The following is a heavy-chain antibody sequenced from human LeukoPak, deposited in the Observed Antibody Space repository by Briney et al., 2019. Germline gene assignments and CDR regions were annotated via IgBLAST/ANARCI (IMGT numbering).Heavy chain of an antibody. CDR3: ARGAGSALDI. V-gene: IGHV3-7*04. CDR2: IKQDGSEK. J-gene: IGHJ3*02. Sequence: GGSLRLSCAASGFTFGTYWMNWVRHAPGKGLEWVANIKQDGSEKYYVDSVKGRFTISRDNAKNSLHLQMNSLRAEDTAVYYCARGAGSALDIWGQGTMVTVSS. D-gene: IGHD1-1*01. CDR1: GFTFGTYW.